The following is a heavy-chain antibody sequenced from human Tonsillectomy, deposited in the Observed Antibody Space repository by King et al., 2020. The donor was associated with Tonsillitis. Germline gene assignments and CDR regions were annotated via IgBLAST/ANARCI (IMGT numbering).Heavy chain of an antibody. D-gene: IGHD2-21*02. CDR3: ASSSINCGGDCYSFHY. CDR2: MYRGGST. CDR1: GFTVSSNY. Sequence: VQLVESGGGLVQPGGSLRLSCAASGFTVSSNYMSWVRQAPGKGLEWVSVMYRGGSTYYADSVKGRFTISRHNSKNTLYLQMNSLRAEDTAVYYCASSSINCGGDCYSFHYWGPGTLVTVSS. V-gene: IGHV3-53*04. J-gene: IGHJ4*02.